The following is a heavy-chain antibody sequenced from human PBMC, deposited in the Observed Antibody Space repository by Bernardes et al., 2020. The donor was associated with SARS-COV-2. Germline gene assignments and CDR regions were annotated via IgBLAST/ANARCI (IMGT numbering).Heavy chain of an antibody. CDR1: GFTFGSYG. J-gene: IGHJ4*02. CDR3: AKELNWNHFDY. CDR2: IHYDGGNK. V-gene: IGHV3-30*02. D-gene: IGHD1-20*01. Sequence: GGSLRLSCAASGFTFGSYGMLWVRQAPGKGLEWVAFIHYDGGNKYYADSVKGRFTISRDNSKNTLYLQMSSLRTEDTAVYYCAKELNWNHFDYWGQGSLVSVSS.